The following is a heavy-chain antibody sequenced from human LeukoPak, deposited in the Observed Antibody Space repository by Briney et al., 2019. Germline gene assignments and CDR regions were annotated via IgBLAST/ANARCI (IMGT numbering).Heavy chain of an antibody. Sequence: ASVKVSCKASGYTFTGYYMHWVRQAPGQGLEWMGWINPNSGGTNYAQKFQGRVTMTRDTSISTAYMELSRLRSDDTAVYYCARVRRIAAAGTGYFQRWGQGTLVTVSS. CDR2: INPNSGGT. CDR1: GYTFTGYY. J-gene: IGHJ1*01. CDR3: ARVRRIAAAGTGYFQR. D-gene: IGHD6-13*01. V-gene: IGHV1-2*02.